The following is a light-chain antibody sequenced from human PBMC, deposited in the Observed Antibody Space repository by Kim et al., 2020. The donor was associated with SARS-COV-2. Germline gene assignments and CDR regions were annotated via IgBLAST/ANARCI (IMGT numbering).Light chain of an antibody. Sequence: PGKTARITCGGNNIGSKRVHWYQQKPGQAPGLVIYYDSDRPSGIPERFSGSNSGNTATLTISRVEAGDEADYYCQVWDSSSDHPGVFGGGTQLTVL. CDR1: NIGSKR. CDR3: QVWDSSSDHPGV. CDR2: YDS. J-gene: IGLJ3*02. V-gene: IGLV3-21*04.